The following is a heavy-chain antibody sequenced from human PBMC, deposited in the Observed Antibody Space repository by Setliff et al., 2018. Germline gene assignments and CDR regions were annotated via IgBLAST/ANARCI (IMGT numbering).Heavy chain of an antibody. CDR2: IIPLFGTT. CDR3: ARGYQVTPPRADAFDI. V-gene: IGHV1-69*13. D-gene: IGHD2-2*01. J-gene: IGHJ3*02. CDR1: GGNFNNYA. Sequence: GASVKVSCKASGGNFNNYAINWVRQAPGQGLEWVGRIIPLFGTTNLAQEFQGRVTITADESTETTYMDLTSLRSEDTAVYYCARGYQVTPPRADAFDIWGQGTLVTVSS.